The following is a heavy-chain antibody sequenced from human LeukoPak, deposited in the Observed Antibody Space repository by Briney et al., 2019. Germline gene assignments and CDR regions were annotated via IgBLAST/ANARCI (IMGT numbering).Heavy chain of an antibody. V-gene: IGHV4-39*07. CDR2: IYYGGST. D-gene: IGHD3-10*01. J-gene: IGHJ4*02. CDR3: ARAFPFGELN. Sequence: SETLSLTCNVSGGSISSTTNSWGWAWIRQRPTKGLEWIGSIYYGGSTYYNPSLKSRVTISVDTSKNQFSLKLSSVTAADTAVYYCARAFPFGELNWGQGTLVTVSS. CDR1: GGSISSTTNS.